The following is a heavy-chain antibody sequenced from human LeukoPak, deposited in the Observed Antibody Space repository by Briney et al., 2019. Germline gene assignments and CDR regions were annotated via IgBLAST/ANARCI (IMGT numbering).Heavy chain of an antibody. V-gene: IGHV4-61*01. CDR3: ARGGYDFGYYYYYYMDV. CDR1: GGSISSSSYY. J-gene: IGHJ6*03. Sequence: SETLSLTCTVSGGSISSSSYYWSWIRQPPGKGLEWIGYIYYSGSTNYNPSLKSRVTISVDTSKNQFSLKLSSVTAADTAVYYCARGGYDFGYYYYYYMDVWGKGTTVTVSS. CDR2: IYYSGST. D-gene: IGHD5-12*01.